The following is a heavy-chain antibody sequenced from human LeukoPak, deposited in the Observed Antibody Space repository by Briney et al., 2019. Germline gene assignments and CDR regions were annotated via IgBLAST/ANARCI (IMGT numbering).Heavy chain of an antibody. D-gene: IGHD5/OR15-5a*01. CDR3: AKDPTVYVFDY. J-gene: IGHJ4*02. CDR2: ISGSGGTT. V-gene: IGHV3-23*01. CDR1: GFTFSSYA. Sequence: AGGSLRLSCAASGFTFSSYAMSWVRQAPGKGLEWVSSISGSGGTTYCADSVKGRFTISRDNSKNTLYLQMNSLRAEDTAVYYCAKDPTVYVFDYWGQGTLVTVSP.